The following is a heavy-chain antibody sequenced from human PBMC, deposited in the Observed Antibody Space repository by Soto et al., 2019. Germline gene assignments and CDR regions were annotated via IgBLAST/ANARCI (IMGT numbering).Heavy chain of an antibody. J-gene: IGHJ4*02. D-gene: IGHD4-4*01. CDR1: GGSFSGYY. CDR3: AGNYGVKWDY. Sequence: SETLSLTXAAYGGSFSGYYWSWIRQPPGKGLEWIGEINHSGSTNYNPSLKSRVTISVDTSKNQFSLKLSSVTAADTAVYYCAGNYGVKWDYWGQGTLVTVSS. CDR2: INHSGST. V-gene: IGHV4-34*01.